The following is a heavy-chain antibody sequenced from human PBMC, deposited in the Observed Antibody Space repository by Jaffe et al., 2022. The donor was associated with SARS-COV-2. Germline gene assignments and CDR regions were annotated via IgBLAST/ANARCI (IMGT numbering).Heavy chain of an antibody. D-gene: IGHD4-17*01. CDR1: GFTFSSYA. V-gene: IGHV3-23*01. CDR3: AKEEGIGTVTTSGVGSDFDY. Sequence: EVQLLESGGGLVQPGGSLRLSCAASGFTFSSYAMSWVRQAPGKGLEWVSAISGSGGSTYYADSVKGRFTISRDNSKNTLYLQMNSLRAEDTAVYYCAKEEGIGTVTTSGVGSDFDYWGQGTLVTVSS. J-gene: IGHJ4*02. CDR2: ISGSGGST.